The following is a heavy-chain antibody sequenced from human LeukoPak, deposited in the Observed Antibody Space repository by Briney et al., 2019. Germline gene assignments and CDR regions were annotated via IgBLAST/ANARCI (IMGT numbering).Heavy chain of an antibody. CDR3: SRGLYSSTLGY. CDR2: INSDGSTT. J-gene: IGHJ4*02. V-gene: IGHV3-74*01. D-gene: IGHD6-13*01. CDR1: GFAFSSYW. Sequence: GGSLRLSCAASGFAFSSYWMHWVRQAPGKGLVWVSRINSDGSTTSYADSVKGRLTISRDNAKNTLYLQMNSLRAEDTAVYYCSRGLYSSTLGYWGQGTLVTVSS.